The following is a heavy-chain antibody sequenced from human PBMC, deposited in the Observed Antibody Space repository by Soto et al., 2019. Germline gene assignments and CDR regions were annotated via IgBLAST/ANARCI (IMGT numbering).Heavy chain of an antibody. CDR3: TASVYDTFLDY. D-gene: IGHD5-12*01. CDR2: IRNKANNYAT. CDR1: VFTFRGSA. V-gene: IGHV3-73*01. J-gene: IGHJ4*02. Sequence: GGSLRLCCAASVFTFRGSAMHGVRQASGKGLEWVARIRNKANNYATAYGASVKGRFTISRDESKNTAYLQMNSLKTEDTAVYYCTASVYDTFLDYWAQGSLVTVSS.